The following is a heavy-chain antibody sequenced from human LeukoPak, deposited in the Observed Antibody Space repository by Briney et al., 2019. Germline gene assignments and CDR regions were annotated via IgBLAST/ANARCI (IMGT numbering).Heavy chain of an antibody. D-gene: IGHD6-13*01. CDR2: IWYDGSNK. CDR1: GFTFSSYA. V-gene: IGHV3-33*08. J-gene: IGHJ4*02. Sequence: GGSLRLSCAASGFTFSSYAMSWVRQAPGKGLEWVAVIWYDGSNKYYADSVKGRFTISRDNSKNTLYLQMNSLRAEDTAVYYCARADYSSSWYISDYWGQGTLVTVSS. CDR3: ARADYSSSWYISDY.